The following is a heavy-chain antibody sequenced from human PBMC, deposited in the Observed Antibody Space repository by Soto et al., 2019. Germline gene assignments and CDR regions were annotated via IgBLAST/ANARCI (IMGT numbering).Heavy chain of an antibody. Sequence: PSETLSLTCAFSVVSISSSQWWSRVRQSPGKGLEWIGEIYHSGSTNYNPSLYSRVTVSLDKSKNQFSLKLTSVTAADTAVYYCATREGITDPFDSRGQGKTV. CDR2: IYHSGST. D-gene: IGHD1-20*01. CDR1: VVSISSSQW. CDR3: ATREGITDPFDS. J-gene: IGHJ3*02. V-gene: IGHV4-4*02.